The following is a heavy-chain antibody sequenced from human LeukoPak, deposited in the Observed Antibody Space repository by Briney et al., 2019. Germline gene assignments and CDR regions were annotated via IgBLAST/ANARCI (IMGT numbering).Heavy chain of an antibody. CDR3: AKGGGITLVRGVTVDY. Sequence: QTGASLRLSCAASGFSFSSYAMSWVRQAPGKGLEWVSSISGSGASTYYADSVKGRFTISRDNSKNTLYLQMNSLRAEDTAAYSCAKGGGITLVRGVTVDYWGQGTLVTVSS. V-gene: IGHV3-23*01. CDR1: GFSFSSYA. D-gene: IGHD3-10*01. J-gene: IGHJ4*02. CDR2: ISGSGAST.